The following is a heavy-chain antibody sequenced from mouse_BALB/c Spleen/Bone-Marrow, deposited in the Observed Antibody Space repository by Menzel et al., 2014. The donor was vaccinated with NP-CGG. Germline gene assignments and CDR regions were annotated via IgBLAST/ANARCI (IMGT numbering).Heavy chain of an antibody. CDR2: INPYNGGT. D-gene: IGHD1-1*01. J-gene: IGHJ4*01. CDR1: GYSFTGYT. CDR3: ARWDYYGYAMDY. Sequence: VQLKESGPELVEPGASMKISCKASGYSFTGYTMNWVKQSHGKNLEWIGLINPYNGGTSYNQKFMGKATLTVDKSSSTAYMELLSLTSEDSAVYYCARWDYYGYAMDYWGQGTSVTVSS. V-gene: IGHV1-18*01.